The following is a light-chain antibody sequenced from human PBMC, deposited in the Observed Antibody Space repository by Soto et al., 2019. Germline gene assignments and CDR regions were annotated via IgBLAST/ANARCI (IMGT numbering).Light chain of an antibody. V-gene: IGKV3-15*01. Sequence: EIVMTQSPATLSVSLGERATLSCRASQSLSSTVAWYQQRFGQAPRLLIYSASTRATGVPVRFSGSGSGTDFTLTITSLQSEYFGVYYCQQYKGWPTTFGQGTKLDSK. CDR1: QSLSST. CDR3: QQYKGWPTT. J-gene: IGKJ1*01. CDR2: SAS.